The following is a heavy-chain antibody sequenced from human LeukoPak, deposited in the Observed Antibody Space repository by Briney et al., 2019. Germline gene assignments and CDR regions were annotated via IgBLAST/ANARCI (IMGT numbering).Heavy chain of an antibody. CDR2: INLRGGHT. Sequence: ASVKVSCKASGYTFISYYMHWVRQAPGQGLEWMGIINLRGGHTSYAQNFQGRVAMTGDTSTSTVYMELSSLRSEDTAVYYCARVLFSSIAARVGSVAFDIWGQGTMVTVSS. CDR1: GYTFISYY. D-gene: IGHD6-6*01. CDR3: ARVLFSSIAARVGSVAFDI. J-gene: IGHJ3*02. V-gene: IGHV1-46*01.